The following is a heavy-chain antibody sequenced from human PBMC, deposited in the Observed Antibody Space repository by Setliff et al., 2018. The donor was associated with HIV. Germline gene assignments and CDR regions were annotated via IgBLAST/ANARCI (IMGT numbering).Heavy chain of an antibody. Sequence: PSETLSLTCTVSGDSINSGTYYWSWIRQPAGKGLEWIGRLHLSGDTNYNPSLKGRAILSVDTSQNQFSLQLKHVTAADTAIYYCAREQYHFVVDYYYYYGMDVWGQGNTVTVSS. CDR1: GDSINSGTYY. CDR3: AREQYHFVVDYYYYYGMDV. D-gene: IGHD2-15*01. J-gene: IGHJ6*02. V-gene: IGHV4-61*02. CDR2: LHLSGDT.